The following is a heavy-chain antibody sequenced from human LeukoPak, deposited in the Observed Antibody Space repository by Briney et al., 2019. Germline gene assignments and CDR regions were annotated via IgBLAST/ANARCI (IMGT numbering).Heavy chain of an antibody. V-gene: IGHV3-33*01. J-gene: IGHJ4*02. D-gene: IGHD2-2*01. CDR2: IWYDGSNK. CDR1: GFTFSSFG. CDR3: ARDRCSSTSCYIFDY. Sequence: GGSLRLSCAASGFTFSSFGMQCVRQAPGKGLEWVAVIWYDGSNKYYADSVKGRFTISRDNSKNTLYLQMNSLRAEDTAVYYCARDRCSSTSCYIFDYWGQGTLVTVSS.